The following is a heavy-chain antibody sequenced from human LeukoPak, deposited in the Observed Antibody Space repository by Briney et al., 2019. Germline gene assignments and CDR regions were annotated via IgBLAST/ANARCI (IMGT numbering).Heavy chain of an antibody. J-gene: IGHJ4*02. CDR3: ARGLYSSGSDN. D-gene: IGHD6-19*01. V-gene: IGHV7-4-1*02. CDR2: INTNTGNP. Sequence: ASVKVSCKASGYTFTGYYMHWERQAPGQGLEWMGWINTNTGNPTYAQGFTGRFVFSLDTSVSTAYLQISSLKAEDTAVYYCARGLYSSGSDNWGQGTLVTVSS. CDR1: GYTFTGYY.